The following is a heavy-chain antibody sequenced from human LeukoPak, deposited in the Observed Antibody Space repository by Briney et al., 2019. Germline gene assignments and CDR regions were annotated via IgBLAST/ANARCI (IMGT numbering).Heavy chain of an antibody. V-gene: IGHV1-69*05. J-gene: IGHJ4*02. Sequence: SVKVSCKASGGTLSSYAISWVRQAPGQGLEWMGGIIPIFGTANYAQKFQGRVTITTDESTSTAYMELSSLRSEDTAVYYCAREDYYDSSGYSLFDYWGQGTLVTVSS. CDR1: GGTLSSYA. D-gene: IGHD3-22*01. CDR3: AREDYYDSSGYSLFDY. CDR2: IIPIFGTA.